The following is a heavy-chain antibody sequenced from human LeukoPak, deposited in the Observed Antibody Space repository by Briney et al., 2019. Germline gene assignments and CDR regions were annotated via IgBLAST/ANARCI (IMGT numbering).Heavy chain of an antibody. V-gene: IGHV1-2*02. CDR1: GYTFTGYY. CDR2: INPNSGGT. CDR3: ARGSPFRYYYGSGSYDNFDY. Sequence: ASVALSCNASGYTFTGYYMHWVRKPPAPGHEWKGCINPNSGGTNYAQKFQGRVTMTRDTSISTAYMELSRLRSDDTAVYYCARGSPFRYYYGSGSYDNFDYWGQGTLVTVSS. D-gene: IGHD3-10*01. J-gene: IGHJ4*02.